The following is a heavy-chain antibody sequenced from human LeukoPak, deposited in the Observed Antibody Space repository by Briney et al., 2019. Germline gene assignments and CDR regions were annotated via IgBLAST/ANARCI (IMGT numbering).Heavy chain of an antibody. D-gene: IGHD1-14*01. CDR1: GGSFSSYY. CDR2: INHSGST. J-gene: IGHJ4*02. CDR3: ARGLNRGPKSRGYFDY. Sequence: PSETLSLTCAVYGGSFSSYYWSWIRQPPGKGLEWIGEINHSGSTNYNPSLKSRVTISVDTSKNQFSLKLSSVTAADTAVYYCARGLNRGPKSRGYFDYWGQGTLVTVSS. V-gene: IGHV4-34*01.